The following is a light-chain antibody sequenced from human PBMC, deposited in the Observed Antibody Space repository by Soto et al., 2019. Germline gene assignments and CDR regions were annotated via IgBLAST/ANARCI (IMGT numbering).Light chain of an antibody. CDR2: DAS. V-gene: IGKV3-11*01. CDR3: QQRSNWPPKIT. CDR1: QSVSSY. J-gene: IGKJ5*01. Sequence: EIVLTQSPATLSLSPGERATLSCRASQSVSSYLACYQQKPGQAPRLLIYDASNRATGIPARCSGSGSGTDFTLTISSLEPEDVAVDYCQQRSNWPPKITFGQGTRLEIK.